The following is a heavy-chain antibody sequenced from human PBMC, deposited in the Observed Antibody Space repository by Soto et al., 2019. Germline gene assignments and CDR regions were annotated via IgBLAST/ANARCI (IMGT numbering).Heavy chain of an antibody. CDR2: ISAHNGNT. CDR1: GYGFTTYG. D-gene: IGHD1-1*01. CDR3: ARGRYGDY. V-gene: IGHV1-18*01. Sequence: QIHLVQSGAEVKKPGASVKVSCKGSGYGFTTYGITWVRQAPGQGLEWMAWISAHNGNTNYAQKLQGRVTVTRDTSTSTAYMELRSLRSDVTAVYYWARGRYGDYWGHGALVTVSS. J-gene: IGHJ4*01.